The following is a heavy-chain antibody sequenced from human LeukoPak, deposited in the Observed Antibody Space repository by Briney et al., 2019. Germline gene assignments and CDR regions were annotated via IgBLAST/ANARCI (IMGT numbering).Heavy chain of an antibody. CDR3: AKDGNNLRAFDI. CDR2: ISGSGGST. J-gene: IGHJ3*02. Sequence: GGSLRLSCAASGFTFNSYAMSWVRQAPGKGLEWVSAISGSGGSTYYADSVKGRFTISRDNSKNTLYLQMNSLRAEDTAVYYCAKDGNNLRAFDIWGQGTMVTVSS. CDR1: GFTFNSYA. V-gene: IGHV3-23*01. D-gene: IGHD5-24*01.